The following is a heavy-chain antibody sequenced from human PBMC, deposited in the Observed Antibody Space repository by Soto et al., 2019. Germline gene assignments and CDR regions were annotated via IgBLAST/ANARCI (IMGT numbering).Heavy chain of an antibody. J-gene: IGHJ5*02. CDR2: IRSKAYGGTT. CDR1: GFTFGDYA. D-gene: IGHD1-1*01. Sequence: GGSLRLSCTASGFTFGDYAMSWVRQAPGKGLEWVGFIRSKAYGGTTEYAASVKGRFTISRDDSKSIAYLQMNSLKTEDTAVYCCTRARTESNWFDPWGQGTLVTVSS. V-gene: IGHV3-49*04. CDR3: TRARTESNWFDP.